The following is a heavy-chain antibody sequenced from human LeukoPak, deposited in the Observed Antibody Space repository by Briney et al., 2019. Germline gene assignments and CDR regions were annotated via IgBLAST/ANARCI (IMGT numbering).Heavy chain of an antibody. CDR2: IIPIFGTA. J-gene: IGHJ4*02. V-gene: IGHV1-69*05. Sequence: ASVKVSCKASGGTFSSYAISWVRQAPGQGLEWMGGIIPIFGTANYAQKFQGRVTITTDESTSTAYMELSSLRSEDTAVYYCAISEFYDYRANDYWGQGTLVTVSS. CDR1: GGTFSSYA. D-gene: IGHD3-16*01. CDR3: AISEFYDYRANDY.